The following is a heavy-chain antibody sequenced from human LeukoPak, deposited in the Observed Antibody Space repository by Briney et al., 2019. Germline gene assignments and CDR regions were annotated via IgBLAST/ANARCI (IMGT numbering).Heavy chain of an antibody. CDR2: ISGSGGST. CDR1: GFTFSSYA. V-gene: IGHV3-23*01. Sequence: GGSLRLSCAASGFTFSSYAMSWVRQAPGEGLEWVSTISGSGGSTYYADSVRGRFTISRDNSKNTLYLQMNSLRAEDTAVYYCASPEMARDGTYAMDVWGQGTTVTVSS. CDR3: ASPEMARDGTYAMDV. D-gene: IGHD5-24*01. J-gene: IGHJ6*02.